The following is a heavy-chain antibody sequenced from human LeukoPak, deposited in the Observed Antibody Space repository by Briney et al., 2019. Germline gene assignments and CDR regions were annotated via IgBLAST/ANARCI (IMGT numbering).Heavy chain of an antibody. Sequence: SSETLSLTCSVSGGSIKSNNYYWGWIRQPPGKGLEWIGTMDYSGSTYYNPSLKSRITISVDTSKNQFSLKLSSVTAADTAVYYCARSSAVTMGGAFDIWGQGTMVTVSS. D-gene: IGHD4-17*01. CDR1: GGSIKSNNYY. CDR2: MDYSGST. J-gene: IGHJ3*02. V-gene: IGHV4-39*07. CDR3: ARSSAVTMGGAFDI.